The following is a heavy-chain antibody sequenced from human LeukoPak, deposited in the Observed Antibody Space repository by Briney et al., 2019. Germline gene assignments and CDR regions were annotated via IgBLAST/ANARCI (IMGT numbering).Heavy chain of an antibody. V-gene: IGHV1-69*05. D-gene: IGHD6-13*01. J-gene: IGHJ5*02. CDR3: ARDVGYIAAAGTSS. Sequence: SVKVSCKASGGTLSSYAISWVRQAPGQGLEWMGGIIPIFGTANYAQKFQGRVTITTDESTSTAYMELSSLRSEATAVYYCARDVGYIAAAGTSSWGQGTLVTVSS. CDR1: GGTLSSYA. CDR2: IIPIFGTA.